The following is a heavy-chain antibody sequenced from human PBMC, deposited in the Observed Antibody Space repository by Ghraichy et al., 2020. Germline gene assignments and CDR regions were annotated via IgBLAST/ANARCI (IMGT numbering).Heavy chain of an antibody. V-gene: IGHV4-59*01. D-gene: IGHD2-2*01. CDR2: IYYSGST. J-gene: IGHJ5*02. Sequence: SETLSLTCTVSGGSISSYYWSWIRQPPGKGLEWIGYIYYSGSTNYNPSLKSRVTISVDTSKNQFSLKLSSVTAADTAVYYCAREHCSSSGCLFDPWGQGTLVTVSS. CDR3: AREHCSSSGCLFDP. CDR1: GGSISSYY.